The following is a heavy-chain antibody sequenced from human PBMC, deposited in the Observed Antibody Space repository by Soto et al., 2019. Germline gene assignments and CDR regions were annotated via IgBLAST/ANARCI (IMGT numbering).Heavy chain of an antibody. V-gene: IGHV4-4*02. CDR3: ARGVKVTTVTTPFYYFDN. CDR1: GGSISSFNW. Sequence: QVQLQESGPGLVKPSGTLSLTCAVSGGSISSFNWWSWVRQPPGKGLEWIGEIFHSGSTNYNPSLESRVTISVDKSKNHFSQKLSSVTAADTAVYYCARGVKVTTVTTPFYYFDNWGQGTLVTVSS. D-gene: IGHD4-17*01. CDR2: IFHSGST. J-gene: IGHJ4*02.